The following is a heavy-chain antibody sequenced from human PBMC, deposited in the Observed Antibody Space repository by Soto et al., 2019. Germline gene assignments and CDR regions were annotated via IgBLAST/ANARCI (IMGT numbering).Heavy chain of an antibody. J-gene: IGHJ3*02. Sequence: GGSLRLSCAASRFPFSTYGMPWVRQAPAKGLEWVAVISYDGSEKYYADSVKGRFTISRDNSKNTLYLQMDSLRTEDTAVYFCAKDWKDTSDADAFHIWGQGPMVTVS. D-gene: IGHD1-1*01. CDR2: ISYDGSEK. CDR3: AKDWKDTSDADAFHI. V-gene: IGHV3-30*18. CDR1: RFPFSTYG.